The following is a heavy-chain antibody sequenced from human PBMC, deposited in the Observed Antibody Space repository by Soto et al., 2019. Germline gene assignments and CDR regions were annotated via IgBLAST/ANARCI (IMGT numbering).Heavy chain of an antibody. V-gene: IGHV4-34*01. Sequence: SETLSLTCAVYGGSFSGYYWSWIRQPPGKGLEWIGEINHSGSTNYNPSLKSRVTISVDTSKNQFSLKLSSVTAADTAVYYCARDAYGFWGQGTLVTVSS. D-gene: IGHD3-10*01. CDR1: GGSFSGYY. J-gene: IGHJ4*02. CDR3: ARDAYGF. CDR2: INHSGST.